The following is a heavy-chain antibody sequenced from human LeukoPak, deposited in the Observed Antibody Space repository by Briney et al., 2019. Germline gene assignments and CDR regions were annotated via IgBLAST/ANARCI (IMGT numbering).Heavy chain of an antibody. D-gene: IGHD3-3*01. CDR1: GGSISSYY. V-gene: IGHV4-59*01. J-gene: IGHJ3*02. Sequence: SETLSLTCTVSGGSISSYYWSWIRQPPGKGLEWIGYIYYRGSTNYNPSLKSRVTISVDTSKNQFSLKLSSVTAADTAVYYCARVEHDFWSGYYSIDAFDIWGQGTMVTVSS. CDR2: IYYRGST. CDR3: ARVEHDFWSGYYSIDAFDI.